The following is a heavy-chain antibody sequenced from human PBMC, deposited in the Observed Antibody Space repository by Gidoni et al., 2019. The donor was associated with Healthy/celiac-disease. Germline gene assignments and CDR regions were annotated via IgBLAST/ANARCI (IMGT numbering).Heavy chain of an antibody. Sequence: EVQLVESGGGLVQPGGSLTLSCAASGFTFSGSAMHWVRQASGKGLEWVGRIRSKANSYATAYAASVKGRFTISRDDSKNTAYLQMNSLKTEDTAVYYCTRTWANDAFDIWGQGTMVTVSS. CDR2: IRSKANSYAT. D-gene: IGHD1-26*01. CDR3: TRTWANDAFDI. CDR1: GFTFSGSA. J-gene: IGHJ3*02. V-gene: IGHV3-73*02.